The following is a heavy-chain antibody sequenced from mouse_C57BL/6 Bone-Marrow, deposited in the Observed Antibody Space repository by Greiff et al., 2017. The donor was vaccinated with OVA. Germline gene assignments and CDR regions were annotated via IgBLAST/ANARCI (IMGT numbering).Heavy chain of an antibody. V-gene: IGHV6-6*01. CDR1: GFTFSDAW. D-gene: IGHD2-5*01. CDR2: IRNKANNHAT. CDR3: TRRLLYYSNYYYAMDY. Sequence: EVKLVESGGGLVQPGGSMKLSCAASGFTFSDAWMDWVRQSPEKGLEWVAEIRNKANNHATYYAVSVKGRFTISRDDSKSSVYLQMNSLRAEDTGIYDCTRRLLYYSNYYYAMDYWGQGTSVTVSS. J-gene: IGHJ4*01.